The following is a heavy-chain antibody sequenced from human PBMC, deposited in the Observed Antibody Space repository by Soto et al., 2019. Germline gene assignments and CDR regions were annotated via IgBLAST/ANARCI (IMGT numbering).Heavy chain of an antibody. Sequence: EVQLVESGGGLVQPGGSLRLSCAASGFTFSSYSMNWVRQAPGKGLEWVSYISSSSTIYYADSVKGRFTISRDNAKNSLYLQMNSLRDEDTAVYYCAMPLRYFDWLLDYWGQGTLVTVSS. CDR2: ISSSSTI. D-gene: IGHD3-9*01. CDR3: AMPLRYFDWLLDY. J-gene: IGHJ4*02. CDR1: GFTFSSYS. V-gene: IGHV3-48*02.